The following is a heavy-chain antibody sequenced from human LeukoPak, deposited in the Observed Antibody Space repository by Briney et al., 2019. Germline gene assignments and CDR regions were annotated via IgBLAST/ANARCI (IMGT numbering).Heavy chain of an antibody. V-gene: IGHV1-18*01. J-gene: IGHJ6*02. Sequence: GASVKVSCKASGYTFTSYGISWLRQAPGQGLEWMGWICAYNGNTNYAQKLQGRVTMTTDTSTSTAYMELRSLRSDDTAVYYCAREGYCSSTRNYYYGMDVWGQGTTVTVSS. CDR1: GYTFTSYG. CDR3: AREGYCSSTRNYYYGMDV. CDR2: ICAYNGNT. D-gene: IGHD2-2*01.